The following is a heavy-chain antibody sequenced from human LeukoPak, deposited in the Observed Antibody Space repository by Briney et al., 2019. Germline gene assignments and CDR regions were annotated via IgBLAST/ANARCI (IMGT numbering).Heavy chain of an antibody. CDR3: ARTSSGWPFDY. D-gene: IGHD6-19*01. Sequence: SETLSLTCTVSGYSISSGYYWGWIRQPPGKGLEWIGSIYHSGSTYYNPSLKSRVTISVDTFKNQFSLKLSSVTAADTAVYYCARTSSGWPFDYWGQGTLVTVSS. CDR1: GYSISSGYY. V-gene: IGHV4-38-2*02. J-gene: IGHJ4*02. CDR2: IYHSGST.